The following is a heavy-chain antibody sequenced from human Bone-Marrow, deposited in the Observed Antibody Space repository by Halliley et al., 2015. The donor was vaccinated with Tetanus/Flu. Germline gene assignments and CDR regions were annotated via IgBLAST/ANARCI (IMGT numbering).Heavy chain of an antibody. CDR1: GFTFDDYA. Sequence: CAASGFTFDDYAMHWVRQAPGKGLEWVSGVSWNSGVVGYADFVKGRFTISRDNAKKSLYLQLNSLRAEDTALYYCAKDVERFIVGATVFDNWGQGTLVTVSS. CDR2: VSWNSGVV. V-gene: IGHV3-9*01. CDR3: AKDVERFIVGATVFDN. D-gene: IGHD1-26*01. J-gene: IGHJ4*02.